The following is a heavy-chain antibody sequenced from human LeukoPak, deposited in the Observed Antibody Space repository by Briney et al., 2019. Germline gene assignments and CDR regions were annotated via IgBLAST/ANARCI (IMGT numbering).Heavy chain of an antibody. D-gene: IGHD3-22*01. V-gene: IGHV3-30-3*01. CDR3: GGSGYSIDY. CDR1: GFTFSSYA. CDR2: ISYDGSNK. Sequence: PGGSLRLSCAASGFTFSSYAMHWVRQAPGKGLEWVAVISYDGSNKYYADSVKGRFTISRDNSKNTLYLQMNSLRAEDTAVYYCGGSGYSIDYWGQGTLVTVSS. J-gene: IGHJ4*02.